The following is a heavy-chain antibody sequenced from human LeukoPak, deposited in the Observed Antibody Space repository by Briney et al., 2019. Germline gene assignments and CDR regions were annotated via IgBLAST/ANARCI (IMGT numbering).Heavy chain of an antibody. CDR1: GFPFSDYV. CDR3: AKDRWGAVASFDY. J-gene: IGHJ4*02. CDR2: IRYDGNNK. Sequence: GGSLRLSCAASGFPFSDYVMHWVRQAPGKGLEWVSVIRYDGNNKYYADSVKGRFTISRDNSKNTLYLQMNSLESEDTAVYYCAKDRWGAVASFDYWGQGTLVTVSS. D-gene: IGHD6-19*01. V-gene: IGHV3-30*02.